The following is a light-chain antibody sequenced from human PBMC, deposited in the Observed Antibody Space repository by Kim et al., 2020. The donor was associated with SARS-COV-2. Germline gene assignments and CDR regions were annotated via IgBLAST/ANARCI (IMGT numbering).Light chain of an antibody. CDR1: RTIASY. CDR3: QQSYSSPRY. Sequence: APVGDRGTITTRASRTIASYFNWYPQNPGRAPNPLIYAASSVQSGVPSRFSGIGAGTDCTQSTRSLQSEDFATYDCQQSYSSPRYFGQGTKLEI. V-gene: IGKV1-39*01. CDR2: AAS. J-gene: IGKJ2*01.